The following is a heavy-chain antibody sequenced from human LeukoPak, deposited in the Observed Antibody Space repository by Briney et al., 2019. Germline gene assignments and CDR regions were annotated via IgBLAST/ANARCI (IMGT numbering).Heavy chain of an antibody. CDR3: ARYSSSSD. CDR2: ISSSSSYI. Sequence: GGSLRLSCAASGFAFSSYSMNWVRQAPGKGLEWVSFISSSSSYIYYADSVKGRFTISRDNAKNSLYLQMNSLRAEDTAVCYCARYSSSSDWGQGTLVTVSS. CDR1: GFAFSSYS. J-gene: IGHJ4*02. D-gene: IGHD6-6*01. V-gene: IGHV3-21*01.